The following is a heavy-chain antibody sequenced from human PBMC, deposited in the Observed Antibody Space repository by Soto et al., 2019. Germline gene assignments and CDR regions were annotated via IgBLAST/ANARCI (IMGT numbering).Heavy chain of an antibody. J-gene: IGHJ4*02. CDR1: GGSITSSNHY. CDR3: AREVGGAGIDY. Sequence: SETLSLTCTVSGGSITSSNHYWGWIRQPPGKGLEWIGTVYHSGNTWNNPSLKSRLTMSVDTSKNQFSLNLRSVTAADTAVYFCAREVGGAGIDYWGQGTRVTVSS. D-gene: IGHD1-26*01. CDR2: VYHSGNT. V-gene: IGHV4-39*02.